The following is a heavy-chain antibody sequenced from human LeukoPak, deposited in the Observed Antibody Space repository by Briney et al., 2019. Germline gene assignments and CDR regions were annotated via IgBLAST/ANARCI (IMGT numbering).Heavy chain of an antibody. V-gene: IGHV3-74*01. Sequence: GGSLRLSCAASGFTFSSYWMHWVRQPPGKGLVWVSRINSDGSSTSYAYSVKGRFTISKDNAKNTLYLQMNSLRAEDTAVYYCAREGEYDYVWGSYRKDYYYYGMDVWGKGTTVTVSS. CDR2: INSDGSST. CDR3: AREGEYDYVWGSYRKDYYYYGMDV. J-gene: IGHJ6*04. CDR1: GFTFSSYW. D-gene: IGHD3-16*02.